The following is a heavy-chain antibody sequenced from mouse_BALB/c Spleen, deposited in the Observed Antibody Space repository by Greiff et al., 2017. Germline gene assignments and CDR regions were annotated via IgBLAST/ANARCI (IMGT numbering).Heavy chain of an antibody. D-gene: IGHD2-4*01. V-gene: IGHV2-2*02. J-gene: IGHJ4*01. Sequence: QVQLQQSGPGLVQPSQSLSITCTASGFSLTSYGVNWVRQSPGKGLEWLGVIWRGGSTDYNAAFISRLSISKDNSKSQVFFKMNSLQANDTAIYYCARTYYDYSEEAMDYWGQGTSVTVSS. CDR3: ARTYYDYSEEAMDY. CDR2: IWRGGST. CDR1: GFSLTSYG.